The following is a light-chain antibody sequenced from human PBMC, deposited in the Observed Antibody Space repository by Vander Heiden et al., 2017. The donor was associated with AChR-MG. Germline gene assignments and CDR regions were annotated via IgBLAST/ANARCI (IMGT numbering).Light chain of an antibody. Sequence: QSPLTQPASVSGSPGQSITISCTGTSSDIGAYDYVSWYQQHPGKAPKLMSYDVTNRPSGVSNRFSGSKSGNTASLTISGLQAEDEADYYCSSYASGSPPVVFGGGTKLTVL. J-gene: IGLJ3*02. CDR2: DVT. V-gene: IGLV2-14*01. CDR3: SSYASGSPPVV. CDR1: SSDIGAYDY.